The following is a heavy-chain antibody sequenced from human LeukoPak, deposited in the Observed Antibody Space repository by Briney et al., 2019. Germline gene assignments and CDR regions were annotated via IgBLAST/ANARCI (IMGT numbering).Heavy chain of an antibody. CDR3: ARVHFNNYGSWFDF. V-gene: IGHV1-18*01. CDR1: GYTFPSYD. J-gene: IGHJ5*01. CDR2: ISVYNGDT. Sequence: ASVKVSCKASGYTFPSYDISWVRQAPGQGLEWMGWISVYNGDTKYAQKLQGKVTMTTDTSTSTAYMELRSLRSDDTAVYVCARVHFNNYGSWFDFWGQGTLVTVSS. D-gene: IGHD4-11*01.